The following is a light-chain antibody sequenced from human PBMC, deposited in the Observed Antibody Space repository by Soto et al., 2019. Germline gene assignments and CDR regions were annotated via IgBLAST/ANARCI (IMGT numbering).Light chain of an antibody. CDR2: GAS. Sequence: EIVLTQSPGTLSLSPGERATLSCRASQSVSNNYLAWYQQKPGQAPRLLIYGASTRATGIPARFSGSGSGTEFTLTISSLQSEDFAVYHCQQYNNWPPWTFGQGTKVDIK. V-gene: IGKV3-15*01. CDR1: QSVSNN. J-gene: IGKJ1*01. CDR3: QQYNNWPPWT.